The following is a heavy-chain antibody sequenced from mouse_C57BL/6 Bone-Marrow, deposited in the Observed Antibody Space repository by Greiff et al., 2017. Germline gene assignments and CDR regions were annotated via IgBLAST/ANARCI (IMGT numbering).Heavy chain of an antibody. CDR2: IWSGGST. CDR1: GFSLTSYG. J-gene: IGHJ2*01. D-gene: IGHD1-1*01. V-gene: IGHV2-2*01. CDR3: ARNIYYYGSSLDY. Sequence: VQLQQSGPGLVQPSQSLSITCTVSGFSLTSYGVHWVRQSPGKGLEWLGVIWSGGSTDYTAAFISRLSISKDNSKSQVFFKMNSLQADDTAIYYCARNIYYYGSSLDYWGQGTTLTVSS.